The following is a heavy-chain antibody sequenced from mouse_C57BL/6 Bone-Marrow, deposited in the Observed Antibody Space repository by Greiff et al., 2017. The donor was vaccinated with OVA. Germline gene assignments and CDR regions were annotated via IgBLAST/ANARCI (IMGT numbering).Heavy chain of an antibody. CDR1: GFNIKDDY. CDR3: TTHYFDC. CDR2: IDPENGDT. V-gene: IGHV14-4*01. Sequence: EVMLVESGAELVRPGASVKLSCTASGFNIKDDYMHWVKQRPEQGLEWIGWIDPENGDTEYASKFQGKATITADTSSNTAYLQLSSLTSEDTAVYYCTTHYFDCWGRGTALTVSS. J-gene: IGHJ2*01.